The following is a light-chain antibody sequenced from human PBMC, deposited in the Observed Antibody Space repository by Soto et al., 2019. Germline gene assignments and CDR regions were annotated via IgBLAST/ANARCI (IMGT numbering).Light chain of an antibody. Sequence: DIQMTQSPSSLSASVGDGVTITCRASQSISNYLHWYQQKPGKAPKLLISAASSLQSGVPSRFSGSGSGTDFSLTISSLQPDDFATYYCQESFTTPGTFGQGTKVEIK. V-gene: IGKV1-39*01. CDR3: QESFTTPGT. J-gene: IGKJ1*01. CDR1: QSISNY. CDR2: AAS.